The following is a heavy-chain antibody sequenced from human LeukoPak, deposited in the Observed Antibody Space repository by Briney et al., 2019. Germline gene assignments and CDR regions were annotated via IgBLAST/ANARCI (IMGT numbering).Heavy chain of an antibody. CDR1: GFTFSSYS. J-gene: IGHJ6*04. Sequence: GGSLRLSCAASGFTFSSYSMNWVRQAPGKGLEWVSYISSSSSTIYYADSVKGRFTISRDNAKNSLYLQMNSLRAEDTAVYYCARVEYSSGWYWGGPHPSGAMDVWGKGTTVTVSS. CDR3: ARVEYSSGWYWGGPHPSGAMDV. D-gene: IGHD6-19*01. CDR2: ISSSSSTI. V-gene: IGHV3-48*01.